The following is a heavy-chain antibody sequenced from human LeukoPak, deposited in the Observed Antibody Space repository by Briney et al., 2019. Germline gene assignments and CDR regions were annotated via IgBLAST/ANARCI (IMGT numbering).Heavy chain of an antibody. J-gene: IGHJ4*02. CDR3: ARSRPTYYYDSSGTNFDY. CDR2: IYYSGTT. CDR1: GGSVSSTYY. Sequence: SETLSLTCTVSGGSVSSTYYWSWIRQPPGKGLEWIGYIYYSGTTNYNPSLESRVTISVDTSKRQFSLKLSSVTAADTAVYYCARSRPTYYYDSSGTNFDYWGQGTLVTVSS. D-gene: IGHD3-22*01. V-gene: IGHV4-61*01.